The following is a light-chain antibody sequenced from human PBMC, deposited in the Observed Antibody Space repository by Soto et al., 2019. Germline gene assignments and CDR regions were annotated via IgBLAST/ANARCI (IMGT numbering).Light chain of an antibody. Sequence: EIVLTQSPATLSLSPGERATLSCRASQSVSSYLAWYQQKPGQAPRLLIYDASNRATGIPARFSGSGSGTDFTLTISRLEPEDFAVYYCQQRSNWPPRITVGQGTRLEIK. CDR3: QQRSNWPPRIT. J-gene: IGKJ5*01. V-gene: IGKV3-11*01. CDR2: DAS. CDR1: QSVSSY.